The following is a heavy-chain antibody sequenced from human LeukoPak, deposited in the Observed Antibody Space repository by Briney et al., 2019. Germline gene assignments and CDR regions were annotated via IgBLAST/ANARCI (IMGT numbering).Heavy chain of an antibody. J-gene: IGHJ3*02. D-gene: IGHD6-19*01. CDR1: GFTFSAYW. CDR3: AGAPQWLAYAYDI. Sequence: PGGSLRLSCAASGFTFSAYWMHWVRQAPGKGLVWVSRISTDGNSISYADSVRSRFTISRDNAKNTLYLQMNSLRVEDTAVYYCAGAPQWLAYAYDIWGQGTMVTVPS. V-gene: IGHV3-74*01. CDR2: ISTDGNSI.